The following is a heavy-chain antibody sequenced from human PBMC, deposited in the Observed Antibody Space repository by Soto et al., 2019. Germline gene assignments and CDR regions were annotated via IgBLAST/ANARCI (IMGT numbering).Heavy chain of an antibody. V-gene: IGHV1-8*01. CDR2: MNPTNGNA. Sequence: QERLVQSGAELRRPGASVKISCRASGYNFPSFNVNWVRQASGQGPEWLGWMNPTNGNAAFARDFQGRATMTRDLSTNTAYLELGGLASGDTAIYYCARAVGIAVTGLDLWGPGTGFTVS. D-gene: IGHD6-19*01. CDR3: ARAVGIAVTGLDL. J-gene: IGHJ5*02. CDR1: GYNFPSFN.